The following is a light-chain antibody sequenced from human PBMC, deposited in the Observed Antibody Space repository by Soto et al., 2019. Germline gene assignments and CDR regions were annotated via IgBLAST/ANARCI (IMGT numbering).Light chain of an antibody. CDR1: RSISPW. J-gene: IGKJ1*01. V-gene: IGKV1-5*01. CDR2: GGS. CDR3: QQYSSSTT. Sequence: DIQMTQSPSSLSASVGDRVTVACRASRSISPWLAWYQQKPGKPPKLLIYGGSSLAAGVPSRFIGSGSGTDFTLTIRSLQPDDFASYYCQQYSSSTTLGPGTKVDIK.